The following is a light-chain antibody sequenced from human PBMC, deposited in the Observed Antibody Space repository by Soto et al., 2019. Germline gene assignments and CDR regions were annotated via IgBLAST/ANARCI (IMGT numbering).Light chain of an antibody. V-gene: IGKV1-39*01. CDR1: QSISSY. Sequence: DIQMTQSPSSLSASVGDRVTITCRASQSISSYLNWYQQKPGKAPKLLIYGASTLQSGVPSRFSGSGSGTEFTLTISSLQPEDFATYYCQQSYSTLRGTFGQGTKVEIK. J-gene: IGKJ1*01. CDR2: GAS. CDR3: QQSYSTLRGT.